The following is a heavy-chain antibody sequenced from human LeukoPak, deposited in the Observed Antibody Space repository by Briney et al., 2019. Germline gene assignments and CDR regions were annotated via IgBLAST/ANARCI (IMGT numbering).Heavy chain of an antibody. CDR1: GYTLTELS. V-gene: IGHV1-24*01. CDR2: FDPEDGET. CDR3: AGLGYCSGGSPLFVY. J-gene: IGHJ4*02. Sequence: GASVKVSCKVSGYTLTELSMHWVRQAPGKGLEWMGGFDPEDGETIYAQKFQGRVTMTEDTSTDTAYMELSSLRSEDTAVYYCAGLGYCSGGSPLFVYWGQGTLVTVSS. D-gene: IGHD2-15*01.